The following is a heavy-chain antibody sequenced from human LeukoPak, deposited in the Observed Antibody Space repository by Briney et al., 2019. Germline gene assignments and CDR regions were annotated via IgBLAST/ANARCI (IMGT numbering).Heavy chain of an antibody. CDR1: GGTFSSYA. Sequence: ASVKVSCKASGGTFSSYAISWVRQAPGQGLEWMGGIIPIFGTANYAQKLQGRVTMTTDTSTSTAYMELRSLRSDDTAVYYCARAGYYDSSAPAHPDYWGQGTLVTVSS. D-gene: IGHD3-22*01. CDR2: IIPIFGTA. V-gene: IGHV1-69*05. CDR3: ARAGYYDSSAPAHPDY. J-gene: IGHJ4*02.